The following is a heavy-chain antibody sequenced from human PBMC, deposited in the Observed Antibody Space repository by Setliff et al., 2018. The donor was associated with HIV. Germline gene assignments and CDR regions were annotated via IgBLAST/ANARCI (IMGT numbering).Heavy chain of an antibody. D-gene: IGHD1-20*01. Sequence: GGSLRLSCAASGFTFSDYAMHWVRQAPGKGLEWVSLISWDGTSTSYVDSVKGRFTISRDNSRNSLFLQMNSLRTEDTALYYCAKDASITGTSYYFDYWGQGTLVTV. CDR3: AKDASITGTSYYFDY. CDR1: GFTFSDYA. CDR2: ISWDGTST. V-gene: IGHV3-43D*04. J-gene: IGHJ4*02.